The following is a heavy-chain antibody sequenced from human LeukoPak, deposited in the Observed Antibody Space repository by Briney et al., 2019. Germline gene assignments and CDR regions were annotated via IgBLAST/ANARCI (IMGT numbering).Heavy chain of an antibody. CDR2: ISGSGGST. Sequence: AGGSLRLSCAASGFTFSSYAMSWVRQAPGKGLEWVSAISGSGGSTYYADSVKGRFTISRDNSKNTLYLQMNSLRAEDTAVYYCAKEPIGESHIVVVPAAPRGYFDYWGQGTLVTVSS. V-gene: IGHV3-23*01. CDR1: GFTFSSYA. J-gene: IGHJ4*02. CDR3: AKEPIGESHIVVVPAAPRGYFDY. D-gene: IGHD2-2*01.